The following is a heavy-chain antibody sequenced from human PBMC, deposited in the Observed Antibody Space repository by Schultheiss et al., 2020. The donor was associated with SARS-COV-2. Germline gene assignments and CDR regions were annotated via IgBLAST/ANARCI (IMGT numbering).Heavy chain of an antibody. CDR3: ARAPSSGWPYYYYYMDV. D-gene: IGHD6-19*01. CDR2: IYYSGST. V-gene: IGHV4-59*12. J-gene: IGHJ6*03. Sequence: SETLSLTCTVSGGSISSYYWSWIRQPAGKGLEWIGYIYYSGSTNYNPSLKSRVTMSVDTSKNQFSLKLSSVTAADTAVYYCARAPSSGWPYYYYYMDVWGKGTTVTVSS. CDR1: GGSISSYY.